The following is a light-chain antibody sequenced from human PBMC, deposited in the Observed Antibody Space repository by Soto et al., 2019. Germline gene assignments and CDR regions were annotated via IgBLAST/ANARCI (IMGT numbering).Light chain of an antibody. CDR2: INS. Sequence: QSVLTQPPSASGTPGQRVTISCSGSSSNIGSNTVNWYQQLPGTAPKLLIYINSQRPSGVPDRFFGSKSGTSASLAISGLQAEDEADYYCAAWDDSLLGLVFGGGTKLTV. V-gene: IGLV1-44*01. CDR3: AAWDDSLLGLV. CDR1: SSNIGSNT. J-gene: IGLJ3*02.